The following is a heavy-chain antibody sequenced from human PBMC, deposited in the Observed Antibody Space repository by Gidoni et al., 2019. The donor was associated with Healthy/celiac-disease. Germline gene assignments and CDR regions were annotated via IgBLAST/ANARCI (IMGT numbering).Heavy chain of an antibody. V-gene: IGHV5-10-1*03. Sequence: QLVQSGAAVNMPGASLRLSCKGYGYSFTSYWIIWVRQLPGKGLEWMGRIDPSDSDTNYSPSWQGHGTISADKSISTAYLQWSSLKASDTAMYYCARRRFGELYSWFDPWGQGTLVTVSS. CDR3: ARRRFGELYSWFDP. J-gene: IGHJ5*02. CDR1: GYSFTSYW. D-gene: IGHD3-10*01. CDR2: IDPSDSDT.